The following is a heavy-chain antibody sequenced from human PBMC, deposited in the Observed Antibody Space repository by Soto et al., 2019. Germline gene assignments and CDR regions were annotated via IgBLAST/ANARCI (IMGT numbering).Heavy chain of an antibody. V-gene: IGHV4-34*01. CDR1: GGSFSGYY. CDR2: INHSGST. D-gene: IGHD7-27*01. J-gene: IGHJ4*02. Sequence: QVQLQQWGAGLLKPSETLSLTCAVSGGSFSGYYWNWIRQPPGKGLEWIGEINHSGSTNYNPSLKSRFTISVDTSKHQYSLKLSSVTAADTAVYYCARGWGRLFDYWGQGTLVTVSS. CDR3: ARGWGRLFDY.